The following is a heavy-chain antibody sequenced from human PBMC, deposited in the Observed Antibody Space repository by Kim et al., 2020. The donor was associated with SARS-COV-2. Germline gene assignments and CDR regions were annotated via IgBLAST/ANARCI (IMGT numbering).Heavy chain of an antibody. V-gene: IGHV3-66*01. CDR2: IYSGGST. CDR3: ARDYYYDSSGSGY. D-gene: IGHD3-22*01. CDR1: GFTVSSNY. J-gene: IGHJ4*02. Sequence: GGSLRLSCAASGFTVSSNYMSWVRQAPGKGLEWVSVIYSGGSTYYADSVKGRFTISRDNSKNTLYLQMNSLRAEDTAVYYCARDYYYDSSGSGYWGQGTLVPVPS.